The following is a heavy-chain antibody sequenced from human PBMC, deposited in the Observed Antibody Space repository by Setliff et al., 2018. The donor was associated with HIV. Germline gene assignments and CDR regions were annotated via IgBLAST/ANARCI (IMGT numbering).Heavy chain of an antibody. D-gene: IGHD2-15*01. V-gene: IGHV3-7*03. CDR3: ARVHLTTNAVYVVVSNWFDP. CDR1: GITLSSHW. Sequence: GGSLRLSCAASGITLSSHWMHWVRQAPGKGLEWVASISPDGSRSYCVGSVKGRFTASRDNAKSSLYLQMNSLRAEDTAVYYCARVHLTTNAVYVVVSNWFDPWGQGALVTVSS. J-gene: IGHJ5*02. CDR2: ISPDGSRS.